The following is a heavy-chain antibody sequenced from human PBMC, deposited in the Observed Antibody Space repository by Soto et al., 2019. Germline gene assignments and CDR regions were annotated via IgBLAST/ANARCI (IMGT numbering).Heavy chain of an antibody. V-gene: IGHV5-51*01. CDR2: IDPNDSDT. J-gene: IGHJ6*02. CDR1: GYIFRTYW. D-gene: IGHD4-17*01. CDR3: ARIHGDYVSFYYGLDV. Sequence: GESLKISCKGSGYIFRTYWIAWVRQMPGRGLEWMGIIDPNDSDTRYSPSFEGQVTISADKSINTAYLQWNSLKASDTAMYYCARIHGDYVSFYYGLDVWGQGTTVTVSS.